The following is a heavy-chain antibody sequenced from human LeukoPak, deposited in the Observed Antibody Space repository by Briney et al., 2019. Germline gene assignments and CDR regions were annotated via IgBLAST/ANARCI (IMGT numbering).Heavy chain of an antibody. J-gene: IGHJ4*02. V-gene: IGHV4-39*01. CDR1: GGSISSSSFY. Sequence: PSETLSLTCTVSGGSISSSSFYWGWIRQPPGKGLEWIGSIYYRGSTYYNPSLKSRVTISVDMSENQVSLKLRSVTAADTAVYYCTEFYFDRSGYADYWGQGTLVTVSS. CDR2: IYYRGST. D-gene: IGHD3-22*01. CDR3: TEFYFDRSGYADY.